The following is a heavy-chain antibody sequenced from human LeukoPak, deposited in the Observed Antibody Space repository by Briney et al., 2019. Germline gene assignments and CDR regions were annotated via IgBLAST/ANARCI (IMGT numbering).Heavy chain of an antibody. CDR3: ARSPLGGYYYYYYMDV. J-gene: IGHJ6*03. CDR2: MNPNSGNT. Sequence: RASEKVSCKASGYTFTSYDINWVRQATGQGLEWMGWMNPNSGNTGYAQKFQGRVTITRNTSISTAYMELSSLRSEDTAVYYCARSPLGGYYYYYYMDVWGKGTTVTVSS. D-gene: IGHD7-27*01. CDR1: GYTFTSYD. V-gene: IGHV1-8*03.